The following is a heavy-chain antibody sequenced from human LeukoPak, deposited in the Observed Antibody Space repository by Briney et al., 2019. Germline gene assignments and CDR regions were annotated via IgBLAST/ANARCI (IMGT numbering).Heavy chain of an antibody. CDR3: AREVAAGCFDS. J-gene: IGHJ4*02. V-gene: IGHV1-18*04. CDR1: GYTFTSYG. Sequence: ASVKVSCKASGYTFTSYGISWVRQAPGQGLEWMGWISVYNGNTNYAQKLQGRVTMTTDTSTSTAYMELRSLGSDDTAVYYCAREVAAGCFDSWGQGTLVTVSS. D-gene: IGHD6-13*01. CDR2: ISVYNGNT.